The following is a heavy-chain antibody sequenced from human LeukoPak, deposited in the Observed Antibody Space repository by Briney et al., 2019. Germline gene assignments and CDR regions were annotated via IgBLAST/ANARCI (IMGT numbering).Heavy chain of an antibody. CDR1: GFTFNTYW. CDR2: IKQDGSEK. V-gene: IGHV3-7*01. Sequence: GGSLRLSCAASGFTFNTYWMSWVRQAPGKGLEWVANIKQDGSEKYYVDSVKGRFTISRDNAKNSLYLQMNSLRAEDTAVYYCAREAEWFGEFGAFDIWGQGTMVTVSS. D-gene: IGHD3-10*01. J-gene: IGHJ3*02. CDR3: AREAEWFGEFGAFDI.